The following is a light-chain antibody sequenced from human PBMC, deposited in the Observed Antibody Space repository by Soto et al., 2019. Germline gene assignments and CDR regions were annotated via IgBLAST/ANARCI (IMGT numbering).Light chain of an antibody. J-gene: IGKJ5*01. V-gene: IGKV3-11*01. Sequence: EVVLTQSPVTPAFYPGEIDTLSCRASQSFRGLLAWYQQKPGQAPRLLIYDAYNRATGIPPRFSGSGSGTEFTLTIRSLQSEDFAVYYCQQHTNWPPNTFGKGTQLEIK. CDR2: DAY. CDR1: QSFRGL. CDR3: QQHTNWPPNT.